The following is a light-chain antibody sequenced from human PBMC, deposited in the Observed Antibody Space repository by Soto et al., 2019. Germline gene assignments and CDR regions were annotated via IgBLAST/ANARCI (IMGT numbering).Light chain of an antibody. CDR1: RSNIGRNY. V-gene: IGLV1-47*01. Sequence: QSVLTQPPSASGTPGQRVSISCSGSRSNIGRNYVYWYQQLPGTAPKLLIQRNNERPSGVPDRFSGSKSGTSVSLAISGLRSEDEATYYCAAWDDTLNGQVFGGGTKVIVL. CDR2: RNN. J-gene: IGLJ3*02. CDR3: AAWDDTLNGQV.